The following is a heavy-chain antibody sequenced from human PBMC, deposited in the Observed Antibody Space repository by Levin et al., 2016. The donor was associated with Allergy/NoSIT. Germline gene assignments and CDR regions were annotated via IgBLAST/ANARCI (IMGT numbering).Heavy chain of an antibody. CDR3: ARITESYCTNGVCPYYYMDV. Sequence: WIRQPPGKALEWLAHIFSNDEKSYSTSLKSRLTISKDTSKSQVVLTMTNMDPVDTATYYCARITESYCTNGVCPYYYMDVWGKGTTVTVSS. J-gene: IGHJ6*03. CDR2: IFSNDEK. V-gene: IGHV2-26*01. D-gene: IGHD2-8*01.